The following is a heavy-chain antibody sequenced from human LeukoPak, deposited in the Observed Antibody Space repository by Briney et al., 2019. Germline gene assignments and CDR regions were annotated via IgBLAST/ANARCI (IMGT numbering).Heavy chain of an antibody. V-gene: IGHV3-30*18. CDR1: GFTFSSYG. CDR3: AKEVVGASGSGWFDL. D-gene: IGHD6-13*01. J-gene: IGHJ5*02. CDR2: ISYDGSTK. Sequence: PGRSLRLSCAASGFTFSSYGMHWVRQAPGKGLEWVAVISYDGSTKYYAASVKGRFTISRDNSKNTLYLQMNSLIAEDTAVYYCAKEVVGASGSGWFDLWGQGTLVTVSS.